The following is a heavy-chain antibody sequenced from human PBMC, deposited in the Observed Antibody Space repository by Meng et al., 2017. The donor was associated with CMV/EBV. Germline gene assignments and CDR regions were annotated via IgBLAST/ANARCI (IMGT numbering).Heavy chain of an antibody. CDR3: ARGDSSSWIKRGFDP. J-gene: IGHJ5*02. D-gene: IGHD6-13*01. V-gene: IGHV3-21*01. Sequence: GESLKISCAASGFTFSSYSMNWVRQAPGKGLEWVSSISSSSSYIYYADSVKGRFTISRDNAKNSLYLQMNSLRAEDTAVYYCARGDSSSWIKRGFDPWGQGTLVTVSS. CDR1: GFTFSSYS. CDR2: ISSSSSYI.